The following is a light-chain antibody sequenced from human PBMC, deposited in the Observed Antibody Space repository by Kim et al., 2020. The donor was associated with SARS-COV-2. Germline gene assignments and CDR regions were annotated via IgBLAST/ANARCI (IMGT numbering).Light chain of an antibody. CDR2: EVN. V-gene: IGLV2-23*02. J-gene: IGLJ3*02. CDR1: NSDVGSYNL. Sequence: QSALTQPASVSGSPGQSITISCTGTNSDVGSYNLVSWYQQHPGKAPKLMIYEVNNRPSGVSDRFSGSKSGNTASLTISGLQAEDEADYYCSSYAGSGLGVFGGGTQRTVL. CDR3: SSYAGSGLGV.